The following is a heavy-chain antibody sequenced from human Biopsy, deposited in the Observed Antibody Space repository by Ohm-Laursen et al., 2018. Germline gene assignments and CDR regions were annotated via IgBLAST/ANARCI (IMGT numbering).Heavy chain of an antibody. Sequence: SVKVSCKAPGGTFSNYGVNWVRQAPGQGLEWLGGNIPILGTGNYAQKFQDRVTVAADTSTSTATMELRSLRSDDTAVYYCATKLTGYFHHWGRGTPVTVSS. J-gene: IGHJ1*01. CDR3: ATKLTGYFHH. D-gene: IGHD3-9*01. CDR2: NIPILGTG. V-gene: IGHV1-69*06. CDR1: GGTFSNYG.